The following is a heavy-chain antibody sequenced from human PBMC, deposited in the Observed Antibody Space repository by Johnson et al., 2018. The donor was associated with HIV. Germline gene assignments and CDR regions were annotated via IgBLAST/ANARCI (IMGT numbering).Heavy chain of an antibody. Sequence: QMQLVESGGGVVQPGRSLRLSCAASGFTFSSYAMHWVRQAPGKGLEWVAVISYDGSNKYYADSVKGRFTISRDNSKNTLYLQMNSLRAEDTAVYYCARSYYDYVWGSYNTYYPGTPAVYAFDIWGQGTMVTVSS. J-gene: IGHJ3*02. V-gene: IGHV3-30*04. D-gene: IGHD3-16*01. CDR3: ARSYYDYVWGSYNTYYPGTPAVYAFDI. CDR1: GFTFSSYA. CDR2: ISYDGSNK.